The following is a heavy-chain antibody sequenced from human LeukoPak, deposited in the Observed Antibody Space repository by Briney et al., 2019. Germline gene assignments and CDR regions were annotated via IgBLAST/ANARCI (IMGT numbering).Heavy chain of an antibody. CDR3: ASDRVLGSGSLDN. CDR1: GFSFREFW. Sequence: PGGSLRLSCTASGFSFREFWMHWVRQVPGKGLVWVSRIRGDGCDTNYADSVRGRFTISRDNAQHPLYLQMNSLRTEDTAVYYCASDRVLGSGSLDNWGQGTLVTVSS. J-gene: IGHJ4*02. CDR2: IRGDGCDT. D-gene: IGHD3-10*01. V-gene: IGHV3-74*01.